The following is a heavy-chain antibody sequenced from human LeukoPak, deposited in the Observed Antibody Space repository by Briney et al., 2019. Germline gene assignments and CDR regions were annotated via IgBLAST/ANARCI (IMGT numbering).Heavy chain of an antibody. CDR3: ARMLISSGYYVDY. CDR2: IYSGGTT. CDR1: GFTVSSNY. V-gene: IGHV3-53*01. D-gene: IGHD3-22*01. Sequence: PGGSLRLSCAASGFTVSSNYMSWVRHAPGKGLESVSVIYSGGTTYYADSVKGRFTISRDDSKNTLYLQMNSLRAEDTAVYYCARMLISSGYYVDYWGQGTLVTVSS. J-gene: IGHJ4*02.